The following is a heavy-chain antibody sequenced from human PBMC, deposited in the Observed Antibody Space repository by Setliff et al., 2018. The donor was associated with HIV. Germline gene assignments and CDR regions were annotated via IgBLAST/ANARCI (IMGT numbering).Heavy chain of an antibody. V-gene: IGHV4-34*01. CDR2: INHSGST. J-gene: IGHJ4*02. CDR1: GGSFNGYS. D-gene: IGHD6-13*01. Sequence: SETLSLTCAVYGGSFNGYSWTWIRQPPGKGLEWIGGINHSGSTNYNPSLKSRLTISLDTSENQFSLKLSSVTAADTAVYYCARDGYSSSWYVISGSFDYWGQGILVTVSS. CDR3: ARDGYSSSWYVISGSFDY.